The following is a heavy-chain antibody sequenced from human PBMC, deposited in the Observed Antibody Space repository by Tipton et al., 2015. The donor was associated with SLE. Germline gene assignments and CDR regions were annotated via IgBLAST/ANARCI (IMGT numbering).Heavy chain of an antibody. CDR3: TRVGTPYYYMDV. V-gene: IGHV3-74*02. J-gene: IGHJ6*03. CDR1: GFTFSNSW. D-gene: IGHD7-27*01. Sequence: VQLVQSGGGLVQPGGSLKLSCAASGFTFSNSWMQWVRQAPGRGLVWVSRIDTDGRITDYADSVKGRFTISRDNARNTLYLQMNGLRAEDTAFYYCTRVGTPYYYMDVWGKGTTVTVSS. CDR2: IDTDGRIT.